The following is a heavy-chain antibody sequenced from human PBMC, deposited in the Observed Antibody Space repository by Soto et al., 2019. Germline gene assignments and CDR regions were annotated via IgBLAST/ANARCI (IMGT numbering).Heavy chain of an antibody. CDR2: INPRGGST. V-gene: IGHV1-46*01. D-gene: IGHD1-26*01. J-gene: IGHJ5*02. Sequence: QVQLVQSGAEVKKPGASVNVSCKASGYTFTSYYMHWVRQAPGQGLEWMGIINPRGGSTTYAQKFQGRVTVTRDTSTSTVYMELSNLRSDYTAIYYSARVALSGVGWLDPWGQGTLVTVSS. CDR1: GYTFTSYY. CDR3: ARVALSGVGWLDP.